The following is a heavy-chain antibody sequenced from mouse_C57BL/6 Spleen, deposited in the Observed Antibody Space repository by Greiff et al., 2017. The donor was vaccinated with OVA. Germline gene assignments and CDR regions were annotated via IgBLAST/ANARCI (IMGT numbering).Heavy chain of an antibody. D-gene: IGHD2-12*01. CDR3: ARGGYYSPHFDY. J-gene: IGHJ2*01. CDR1: GFTFSDYG. Sequence: DVKLQESGGGLVKPGGSLKLSCAASGFTFSDYGMHWVRQAPEKGLEWVAYISSGSSTIYYADTVKGRFTISRDNAKNTLFLQMTSLRSEDTAMYYCARGGYYSPHFDYWGQGTTLTVSS. CDR2: ISSGSSTI. V-gene: IGHV5-17*01.